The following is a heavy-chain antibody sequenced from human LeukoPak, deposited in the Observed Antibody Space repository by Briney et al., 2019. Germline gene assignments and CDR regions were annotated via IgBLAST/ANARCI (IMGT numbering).Heavy chain of an antibody. D-gene: IGHD2-2*01. CDR3: AKDRGYCSSTSCYPKYYFDY. CDR1: GFTFSSYG. V-gene: IGHV3-30*02. J-gene: IGHJ4*02. Sequence: GGSLRLSCAASGFTFSSYGMHWVRQAPGKGLEWVAFIRYDGSNKYYADSVKGRFTISRDNSKNTLYLQMNSLRAEDTAVYYCAKDRGYCSSTSCYPKYYFDYWGQGTLVTVSS. CDR2: IRYDGSNK.